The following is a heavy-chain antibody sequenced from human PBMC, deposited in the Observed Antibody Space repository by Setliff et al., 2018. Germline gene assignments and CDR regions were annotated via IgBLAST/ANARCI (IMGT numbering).Heavy chain of an antibody. V-gene: IGHV3-9*03. D-gene: IGHD2-8*01. CDR2: ISWNSGSI. CDR3: AREYGNEGMDV. CDR1: GFTFDDYA. Sequence: PGGSLRLSCAASGFTFDDYAMHWVRQAPGKGLEWVSGISWNSGSIGYADSVKGRFTISRDNAKNSLFLQMNSLRAEDMALYYCAREYGNEGMDVWGQGTTVTV. J-gene: IGHJ6*02.